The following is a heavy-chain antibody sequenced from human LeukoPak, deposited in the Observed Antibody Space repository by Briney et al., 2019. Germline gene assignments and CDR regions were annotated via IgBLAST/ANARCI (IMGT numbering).Heavy chain of an antibody. CDR3: AKGPLRGTAAAIDY. J-gene: IGHJ4*02. V-gene: IGHV3-30*18. Sequence: QPGKSLRLSCAASGFTFNNYGMHWVRQAPGKGLEWVAVISYDGRNKHYPDSVKGRFTISRDISTDTLLLQMDSLRTEDTAVYYCAKGPLRGTAAAIDYWGQGTLVTVSS. CDR1: GFTFNNYG. D-gene: IGHD2-2*01. CDR2: ISYDGRNK.